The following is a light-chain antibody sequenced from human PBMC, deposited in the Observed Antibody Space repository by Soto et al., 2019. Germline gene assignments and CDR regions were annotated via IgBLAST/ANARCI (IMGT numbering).Light chain of an antibody. V-gene: IGLV2-8*01. CDR1: SSDVGGYDY. Sequence: QSVLTQPPSASGSPGQSVTISCTGTSSDVGGYDYVSWYQQHPGKAPKLMIYEVSKGPSGVPDRFSGSKSGNTASLTVSGLQAEDEADYYCSSYAGSNKLGVFGGGTQLTVL. CDR3: SSYAGSNKLGV. J-gene: IGLJ2*01. CDR2: EVS.